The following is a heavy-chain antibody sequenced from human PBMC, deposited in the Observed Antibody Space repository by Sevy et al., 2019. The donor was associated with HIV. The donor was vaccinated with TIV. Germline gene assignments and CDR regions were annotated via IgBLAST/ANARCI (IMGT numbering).Heavy chain of an antibody. J-gene: IGHJ6*03. D-gene: IGHD6-13*01. V-gene: IGHV1-69*05. CDR3: ARDADSSSWYGVDYYYYYMDV. CDR1: GGTFSSYA. CDR2: IIPIFGTA. Sequence: ASVKVSCKASGGTFSSYAIRWVRQAPGQGLEWMGRIIPIFGTANHAQKFQGRVTITTDESTSTAYMELSSLRSEDTAVYYCARDADSSSWYGVDYYYYYMDVWGKGTTVTVSS.